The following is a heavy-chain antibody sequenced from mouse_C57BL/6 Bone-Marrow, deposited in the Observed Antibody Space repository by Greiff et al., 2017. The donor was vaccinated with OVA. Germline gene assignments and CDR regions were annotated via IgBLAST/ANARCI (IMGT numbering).Heavy chain of an antibody. CDR3: AYYYGSSSAWFAY. V-gene: IGHV3-6*01. CDR1: GYSITSGYY. D-gene: IGHD1-1*01. J-gene: IGHJ3*01. CDR2: ISYDGSN. Sequence: ESGPGLVKPSQSLSLTCSVTGYSITSGYYWNWIRQFPGNKLEWMGYISYDGSNNYNPSLKNRISITRDTPKNQFFLKLNSVTTEDTATYYCAYYYGSSSAWFAYWGQGTLVTVSA.